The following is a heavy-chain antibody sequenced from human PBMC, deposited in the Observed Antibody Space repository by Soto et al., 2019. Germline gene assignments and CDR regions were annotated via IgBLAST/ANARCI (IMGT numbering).Heavy chain of an antibody. CDR1: GFTFSSYG. CDR3: AKDPRYTVYDSSGYYED. Sequence: QVQLVESGXXXXXXXXXLRLSCAASGFTFSSYGMHWVRQAPGKGLEWVAVISYDGSNKYYADSVKGRFTISRDNSKNTLYLQMNSLRAEDTAVYYCAKDPRYTVYDSSGYYEDWGQGTLVTVSS. D-gene: IGHD3-22*01. CDR2: ISYDGSNK. V-gene: IGHV3-30*18. J-gene: IGHJ4*02.